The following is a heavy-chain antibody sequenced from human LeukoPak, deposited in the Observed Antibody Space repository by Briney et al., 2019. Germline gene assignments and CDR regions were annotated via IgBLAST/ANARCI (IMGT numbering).Heavy chain of an antibody. J-gene: IGHJ3*02. CDR3: ARHEVVVAATLKAFDI. CDR1: GYTFTSYG. V-gene: IGHV1-18*01. CDR2: ISAYNGNT. Sequence: ASVKVSCKASGYTFTSYGISWVRQAPGQGLEWMGRISAYNGNTNYAQKLQGRVTMTTDTSTSTAYMELRSLRSDDTAVYYCARHEVVVAATLKAFDIWGQGTMVTVSS. D-gene: IGHD2-15*01.